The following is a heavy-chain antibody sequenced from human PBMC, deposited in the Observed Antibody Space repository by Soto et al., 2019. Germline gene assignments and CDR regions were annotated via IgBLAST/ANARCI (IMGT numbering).Heavy chain of an antibody. Sequence: QVHLVQSGAEVMKPGASVKVSCKASGYTFTSYGITWVRQAPGQGLEWMGWISAHNGNTDYAQKLQGRVIVTRDTSTSTAYMELRSLRSDDTAVYYCARGRYGDYWGQGALVTVSS. CDR1: GYTFTSYG. CDR3: ARGRYGDY. J-gene: IGHJ4*02. D-gene: IGHD1-1*01. CDR2: ISAHNGNT. V-gene: IGHV1-18*01.